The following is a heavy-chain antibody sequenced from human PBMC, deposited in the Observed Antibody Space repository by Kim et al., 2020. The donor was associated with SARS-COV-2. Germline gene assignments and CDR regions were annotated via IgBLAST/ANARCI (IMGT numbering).Heavy chain of an antibody. CDR3: ARAGRHVLRYLDWLLPYFDY. J-gene: IGHJ4*02. D-gene: IGHD3-9*01. Sequence: SETLSLTCAVYGGSFSGYYCSWIRQRPGKGLEWNWEINNSGSTNYNPSLTSRVTISVDTSKNQFSLKLSLVTAADTAVYYCARAGRHVLRYLDWLLPYFDYWGQGTLVTVSS. CDR1: GGSFSGYY. CDR2: INNSGST. V-gene: IGHV4-34*01.